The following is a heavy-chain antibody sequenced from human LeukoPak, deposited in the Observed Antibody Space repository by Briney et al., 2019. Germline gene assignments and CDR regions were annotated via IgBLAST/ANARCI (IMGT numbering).Heavy chain of an antibody. CDR1: GFTFSSYG. CDR2: ISYDGSNK. V-gene: IGHV3-30*18. CDR3: EKVRAFGYSSSWGFDY. Sequence: PGGSLRLSCAASGFTFSSYGMHWVRQAPGKGLEWVAVISYDGSNKYYADSVKGRFTISRDNSKNTLYLQMNSLRAEDTAVYYCEKVRAFGYSSSWGFDYWGQGTLVTVSS. J-gene: IGHJ4*02. D-gene: IGHD6-13*01.